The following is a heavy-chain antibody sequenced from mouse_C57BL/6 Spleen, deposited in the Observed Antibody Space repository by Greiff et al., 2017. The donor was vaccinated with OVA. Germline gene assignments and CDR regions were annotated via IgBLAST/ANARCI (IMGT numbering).Heavy chain of an antibody. Sequence: EVMLVESGGGLVKPGGSLKLSCAASGFTFSDYGMHWVRQAPEKGLEWVAYISSGSSTIYYADTVKGRFTISRDNAKNTLFLQMTSLRSEDTAMYYCATSFHYYGSSYAMDYWGQGTSVTVSS. J-gene: IGHJ4*01. CDR1: GFTFSDYG. CDR3: ATSFHYYGSSYAMDY. D-gene: IGHD1-1*01. V-gene: IGHV5-17*01. CDR2: ISSGSSTI.